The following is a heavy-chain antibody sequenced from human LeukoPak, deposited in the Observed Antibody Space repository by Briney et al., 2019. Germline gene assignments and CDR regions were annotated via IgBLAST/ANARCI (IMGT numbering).Heavy chain of an antibody. Sequence: SETLSLTCTVSGGSISSGDYYWSWIRQPPGKGLEWIGYIYYSGSTYYNPSLKSRVTISVDTSKNQFSLKLSSVTAADAAVYYCASEIFGVVKASYYYYMDVWGKGTTVTVSS. CDR1: GGSISSGDYY. J-gene: IGHJ6*03. CDR3: ASEIFGVVKASYYYYMDV. D-gene: IGHD3-3*01. CDR2: IYYSGST. V-gene: IGHV4-30-4*08.